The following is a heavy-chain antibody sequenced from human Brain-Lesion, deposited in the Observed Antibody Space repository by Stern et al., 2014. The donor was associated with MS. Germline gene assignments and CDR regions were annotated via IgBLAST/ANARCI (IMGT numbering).Heavy chain of an antibody. CDR1: GFTFRSYG. J-gene: IGHJ6*02. CDR2: IWFAGTKE. V-gene: IGHV3-33*06. D-gene: IGHD6-19*01. Sequence: MQLVESGGGVVQPGRSLRLSCAVSGFTFRSYGLYWVRQAPGKGLEWVAGIWFAGTKENYIGSVKGRFTISRDNSKNTLSLQMTSLRAEDTAVYYCAKDKKDSSGWNLYFYGMDVWGQGTTVIVSS. CDR3: AKDKKDSSGWNLYFYGMDV.